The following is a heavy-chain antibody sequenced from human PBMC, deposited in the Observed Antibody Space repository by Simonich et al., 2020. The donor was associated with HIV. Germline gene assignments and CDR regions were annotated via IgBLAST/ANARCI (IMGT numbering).Heavy chain of an antibody. CDR2: ISSSGSPI. CDR3: ATLGYCSGGSCSYFDY. J-gene: IGHJ4*02. D-gene: IGHD2-15*01. CDR1: GFTFSSYE. Sequence: CAASGFTFSSYEMNWVRQAPGKGLEWVSYISSSGSPIYYADSVKGRFTISRDNAKNSLYLQMNSLRAEDTAVYYCATLGYCSGGSCSYFDYWGQGTLVIVSS. V-gene: IGHV3-48*03.